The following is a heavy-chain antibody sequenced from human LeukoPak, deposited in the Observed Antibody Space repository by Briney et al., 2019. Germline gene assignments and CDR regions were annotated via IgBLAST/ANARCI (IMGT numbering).Heavy chain of an antibody. J-gene: IGHJ4*02. CDR2: IYHSGST. D-gene: IGHD2-2*01. CDR3: ARDPFGSTSCYDY. V-gene: IGHV4-4*02. Sequence: PSETLSLTCAVSGGSISSSNWWSWVRQPPGKGLEWIGEIYHSGSTNYNPSLKSRVTISVDKSKNQFSLKLSSVTAADTAVYYCARDPFGSTSCYDYWGQGTLVTVSS. CDR1: GGSISSSNW.